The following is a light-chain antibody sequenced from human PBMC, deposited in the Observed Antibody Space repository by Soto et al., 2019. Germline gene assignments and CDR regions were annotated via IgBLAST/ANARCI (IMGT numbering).Light chain of an antibody. CDR1: QSISNN. V-gene: IGKV3-15*01. CDR2: SEF. Sequence: EIVLTQSPATLSVSPGERATLSCRASQSISNNLAWYQQKPGQAPRLVIYSEFTRATGIPARFSGSGSGTEFTLTISSLQSEDFAVYYCQQYNKWPPWTFGQGTKVQIK. J-gene: IGKJ1*01. CDR3: QQYNKWPPWT.